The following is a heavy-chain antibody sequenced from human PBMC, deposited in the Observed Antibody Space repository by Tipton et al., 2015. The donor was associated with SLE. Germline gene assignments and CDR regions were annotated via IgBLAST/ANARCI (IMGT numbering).Heavy chain of an antibody. CDR2: INPNSGGT. J-gene: IGHJ2*01. Sequence: QSGAEVKKPGASVKVSCKASGYTFTGYYMHWVRQAPGQGLEWMGRINPNSGGTNYAQKFQGRVTMTRDTSISTAYKELSRLRSDDAAVYYCAFTVTTDWRFDNWGRGTLATVSS. D-gene: IGHD4-17*01. CDR1: GYTFTGYY. V-gene: IGHV1-2*06. CDR3: AFTVTTDWRFDN.